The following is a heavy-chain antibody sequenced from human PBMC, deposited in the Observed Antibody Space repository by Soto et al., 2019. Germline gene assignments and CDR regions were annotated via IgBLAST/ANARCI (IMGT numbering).Heavy chain of an antibody. J-gene: IGHJ5*02. V-gene: IGHV4-34*01. CDR2: IHLSGRV. CDR3: ARTPTRGASAWLDP. D-gene: IGHD1-26*01. Sequence: QVQLQQWDSGLLKPSETLSLTCAIYGGSFSDYYWHWIRQSPGKGLEWIGEIHLSGRVNFTPSLKSRTSLSMDTSRNQFFLTLRSVTAADTAVYFCARTPTRGASAWLDPWGRGHLVTVSS. CDR1: GGSFSDYY.